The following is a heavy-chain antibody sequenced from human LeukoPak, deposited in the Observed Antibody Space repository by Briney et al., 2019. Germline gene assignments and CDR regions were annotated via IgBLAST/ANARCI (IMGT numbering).Heavy chain of an antibody. CDR3: ARELVRDYYYYYGMDV. V-gene: IGHV3-30*04. D-gene: IGHD6-13*01. Sequence: GGSLRLSCAASGFTFSSYAMHWVRQAPGKGLEWVAVISYDGSNKYYADSVKGRFTISRDNSKNTLYLQMNSLRAEDTAVYYCARELVRDYYYYYGMDVWGQGTTVTVSS. CDR2: ISYDGSNK. CDR1: GFTFSSYA. J-gene: IGHJ6*02.